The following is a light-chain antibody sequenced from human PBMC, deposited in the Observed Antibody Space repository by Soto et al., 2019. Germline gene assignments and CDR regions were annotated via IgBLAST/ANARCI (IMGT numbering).Light chain of an antibody. CDR1: SSNIGAGYD. CDR2: GNT. J-gene: IGLJ2*01. CDR3: QSYDSSLSGSV. V-gene: IGLV1-40*01. Sequence: QSVLTQPPSVSGAPGQTITISCTGSSSNIGAGYDVHWYQQLPGTAPKLLIYGNTNRPSAVPDRCSGSKSGTSASLAITGLQAEDEADYYCQSYDSSLSGSVFGGGTKLTVL.